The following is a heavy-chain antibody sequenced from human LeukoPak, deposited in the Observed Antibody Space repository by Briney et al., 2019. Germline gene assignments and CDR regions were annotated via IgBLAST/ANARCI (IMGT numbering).Heavy chain of an antibody. J-gene: IGHJ4*02. CDR1: GYTFTSYD. D-gene: IGHD1-26*01. V-gene: IGHV1-8*01. CDR3: ARGTIGGATSDY. Sequence: ASVKVSCKASGYTFTSYDINWVRQATGQGLEWMGWMNTNTGNTGYAQKFQDRVTMTRDTSITTAYMELNSLRSEDTAVHYCARGTIGGATSDYWGRGTLVTVSS. CDR2: MNTNTGNT.